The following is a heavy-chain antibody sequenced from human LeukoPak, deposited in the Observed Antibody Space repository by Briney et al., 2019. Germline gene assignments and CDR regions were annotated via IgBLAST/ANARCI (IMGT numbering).Heavy chain of an antibody. CDR3: ARVTSGSYRPYYYYMDV. CDR1: GGSISSSSYY. J-gene: IGHJ6*03. D-gene: IGHD1-26*01. V-gene: IGHV4-39*01. Sequence: SETLSLTCTVSGGSISSSSYYWGWIRQPPGKGLEWIGSIYYSGSTYYNPSLKSRVTISVDTSKNQFSLKLSSVTAADTAAYYCARVTSGSYRPYYYYMDVWGKGTTVTVSS. CDR2: IYYSGST.